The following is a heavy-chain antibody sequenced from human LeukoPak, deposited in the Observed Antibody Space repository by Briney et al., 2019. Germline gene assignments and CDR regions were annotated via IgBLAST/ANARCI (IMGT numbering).Heavy chain of an antibody. CDR1: GFTFSSYA. D-gene: IGHD3-3*01. V-gene: IGHV3-30-3*01. CDR3: ARARDYGFWSGHFDY. CDR2: ISYDGSNK. Sequence: PGGSLRLSGAASGFTFSSYAMHWVRQAPGKGLEWVAVISYDGSNKYYADSVKGRFTISRDNSKNTQYLQMNSLRAEDTAVYYCARARDYGFWSGHFDYWGQGTLVTVSS. J-gene: IGHJ4*02.